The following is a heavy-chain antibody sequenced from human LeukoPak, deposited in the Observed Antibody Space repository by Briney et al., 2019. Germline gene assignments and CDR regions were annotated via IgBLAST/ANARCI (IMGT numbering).Heavy chain of an antibody. CDR2: ISGGGGTT. V-gene: IGHV3-23*01. Sequence: GGSLRLSCAASEFAFSSFAMSWVRQAPGKGLEWVSVISGGGGTTYYADSVKGRFTISRDNSKNTLYLQMNSLRAEDTAVYYCGRGGDYTTSPSYYWGQGALATVSS. J-gene: IGHJ4*02. CDR1: EFAFSSFA. D-gene: IGHD2-2*02. CDR3: GRGGDYTTSPSYY.